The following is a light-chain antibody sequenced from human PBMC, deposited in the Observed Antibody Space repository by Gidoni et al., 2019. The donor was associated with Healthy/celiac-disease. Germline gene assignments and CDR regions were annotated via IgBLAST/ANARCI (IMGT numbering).Light chain of an antibody. CDR1: SSDVGGFNY. V-gene: IGLV2-14*01. J-gene: IGLJ3*02. Sequence: QSALTPPASMSGSPGQSITIPCTGTSSDVGGFNYVSWYQQHPGKAPKHMIYEVSNRPSGVSNRFSGSKSGNTASLTISGLQAEDEADYYCSSYTSSSTLVFGGGTKLTVL. CDR3: SSYTSSSTLV. CDR2: EVS.